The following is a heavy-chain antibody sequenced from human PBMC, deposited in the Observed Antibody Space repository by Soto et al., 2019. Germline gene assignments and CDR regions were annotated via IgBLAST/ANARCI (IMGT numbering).Heavy chain of an antibody. Sequence: QVQLQESGPGLVKPSGTLSLTCAVSGGSISSSNWWSWVRQPPGKGLEWIGEIYHSGSTNYNPSLNGRVTISVDKSKNQFSLKLSAVTAADTAVYYCARSPDSSGYYPRWYYYGMDGWGQGTTVTVSS. V-gene: IGHV4-4*02. CDR2: IYHSGST. J-gene: IGHJ6*02. CDR3: ARSPDSSGYYPRWYYYGMDG. D-gene: IGHD3-22*01. CDR1: GGSISSSNW.